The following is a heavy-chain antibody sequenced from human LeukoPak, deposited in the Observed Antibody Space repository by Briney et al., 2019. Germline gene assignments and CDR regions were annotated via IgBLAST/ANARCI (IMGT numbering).Heavy chain of an antibody. D-gene: IGHD5-12*01. Sequence: SETLSLTCTVSGGSISSGSYYWGWIRQPPGKGLEWIGSIYYSGSTYYNPSLKSRVTISVDTSKNQFSLKLSSVTAADTAVYYCARIPSGYDSPIWYFDYWGQGTLVTVSS. V-gene: IGHV4-39*01. J-gene: IGHJ4*02. CDR1: GGSISSGSYY. CDR3: ARIPSGYDSPIWYFDY. CDR2: IYYSGST.